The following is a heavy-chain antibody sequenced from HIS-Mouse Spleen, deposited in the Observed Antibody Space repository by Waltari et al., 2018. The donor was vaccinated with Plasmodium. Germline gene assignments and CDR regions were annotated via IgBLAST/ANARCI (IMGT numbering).Heavy chain of an antibody. D-gene: IGHD6-13*01. J-gene: IGHJ4*02. CDR1: GYTFTGHY. V-gene: IGHV1-2*02. CDR2: SNPNSGGT. CDR3: ARDLAAAGHFDY. Sequence: VQLVQSGAEVKKPGASVKVSCKASGYTFTGHYMHWGRQVPGQALGWMGWSNPNSGGTNYAQKFQGRVTMTRDTSISTAYMELSRLRSDDTAVYYCARDLAAAGHFDYWGQGTLVTVSS.